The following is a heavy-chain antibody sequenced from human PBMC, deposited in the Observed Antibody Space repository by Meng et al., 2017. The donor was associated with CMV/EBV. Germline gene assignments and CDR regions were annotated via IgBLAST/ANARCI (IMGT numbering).Heavy chain of an antibody. Sequence: GGSLRLSCAASGFTFSSYWMHWVRQAPGKGLEWVANIKPDGSEKYYLDSVKGRFTISRDTAKSSLFLEMNSLRAEDTAMYYCARTQHLRFDCFNIWGQGTMVTVSS. J-gene: IGHJ3*01. D-gene: IGHD5-12*01. CDR2: IKPDGSEK. CDR1: GFTFSSYW. CDR3: ARTQHLRFDCFNI. V-gene: IGHV3-7*01.